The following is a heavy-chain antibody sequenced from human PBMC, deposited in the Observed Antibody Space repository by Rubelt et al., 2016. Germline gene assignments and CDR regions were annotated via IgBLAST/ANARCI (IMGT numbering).Heavy chain of an antibody. CDR3: AKHQGPWYSRLGS. CDR1: GGSLSAHY. J-gene: IGHJ5*02. CDR2: THHSGNT. Sequence: QVQLQQWGAGLQKPSETLSLTCGVHGGSLSAHYWSWIRQPPGKGLEWIGETHHSGNTNYNPSLKSRVTISMDMSESRFSLKVTAVTVADTAVYYCAKHQGPWYSRLGSWGQGTLVTVSS. V-gene: IGHV4-34*02. D-gene: IGHD6-13*01.